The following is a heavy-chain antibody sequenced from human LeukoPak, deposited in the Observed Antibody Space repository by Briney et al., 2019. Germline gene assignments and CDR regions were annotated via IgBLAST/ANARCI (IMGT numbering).Heavy chain of an antibody. J-gene: IGHJ3*02. CDR2: IYPGDSDT. V-gene: IGHV5-51*01. Sequence: GESLKISCKGSGYSFTSYWIGWVRQMPGKGLEWMGIIYPGDSDTRYSPSFQGQVTISADKSISTAYLQWSSLKASDTAMYYCARLSRITIFGVVTRIDAFGIWGQGTMVTVSS. CDR3: ARLSRITIFGVVTRIDAFGI. D-gene: IGHD3-3*01. CDR1: GYSFTSYW.